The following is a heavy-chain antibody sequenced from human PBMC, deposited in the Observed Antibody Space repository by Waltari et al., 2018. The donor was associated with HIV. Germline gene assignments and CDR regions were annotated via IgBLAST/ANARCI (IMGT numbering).Heavy chain of an antibody. J-gene: IGHJ5*02. CDR2: ISSSSSTI. Sequence: EVQLVESGGGLVQPGGSLRLSCAASGFTFSSYSMNWVRQAPGKGLEWVSYISSSSSTIYYADSVKGRFTISRDNAKNSLYLQMNSLRAEDTAVYYCARAISKNWFDPWGQGTLVTVSS. CDR3: ARAISKNWFDP. D-gene: IGHD3-3*02. CDR1: GFTFSSYS. V-gene: IGHV3-48*04.